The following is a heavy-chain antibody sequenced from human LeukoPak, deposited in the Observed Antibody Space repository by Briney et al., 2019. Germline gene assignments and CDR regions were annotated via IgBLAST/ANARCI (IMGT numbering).Heavy chain of an antibody. CDR1: GFTFDDYA. Sequence: PGGSLRLSCAASGFTFDDYAMHLVRQAPGKGLEWVSGISWNSGSIGYADSVKGRFTISRDNAKNSLYLQMNSLRAEDTALYYCAKLRSSSWYDAFDIWGQGTMVTVSS. V-gene: IGHV3-9*01. D-gene: IGHD6-13*01. CDR2: ISWNSGSI. CDR3: AKLRSSSWYDAFDI. J-gene: IGHJ3*02.